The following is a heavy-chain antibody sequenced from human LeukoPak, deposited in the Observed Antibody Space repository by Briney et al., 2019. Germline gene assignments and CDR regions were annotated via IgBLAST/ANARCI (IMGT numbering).Heavy chain of an antibody. CDR3: ARGRRIAAAGTPLGDY. CDR2: INHSGST. CDR1: GGSINSSSYY. V-gene: IGHV4-39*07. D-gene: IGHD6-13*01. J-gene: IGHJ4*02. Sequence: SETLSLTCTVSGGSINSSSYYWGWIRQPPGKGLEWIGEINHSGSTNYNPSLKSRVTISVDTSKNQFSLKLSSVTAADTAVYYCARGRRIAAAGTPLGDYWGQGTLVTVSS.